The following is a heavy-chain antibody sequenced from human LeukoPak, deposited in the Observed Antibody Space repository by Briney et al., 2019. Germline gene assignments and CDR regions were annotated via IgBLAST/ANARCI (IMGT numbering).Heavy chain of an antibody. J-gene: IGHJ4*02. CDR1: GFTFSSYG. Sequence: GGSLRLSCAASGFTFSSYGMHWVRQAPGKGLEWVAVISYDGSNKYYADSVKGRFTISRDNSKNTLYLQMNSLRAEDTAVYYCAAHSRRGGYSGYWGQGTLVTASS. CDR3: AAHSRRGGYSGY. CDR2: ISYDGSNK. D-gene: IGHD5-12*01. V-gene: IGHV3-30*03.